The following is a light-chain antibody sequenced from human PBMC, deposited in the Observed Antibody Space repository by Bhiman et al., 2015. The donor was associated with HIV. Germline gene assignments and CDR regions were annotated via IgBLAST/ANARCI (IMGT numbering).Light chain of an antibody. CDR2: DVT. Sequence: QSALTQPASMSGSPGQSITISCTGSSRDIGAYDYVSWYQQHPGKAPKVLIYDVTKRPSGVSDRFSGSKSGNTASLTISGLQAEDEADYYCTSFTTSRTYVFGTGTEVTVL. CDR1: SRDIGAYDY. J-gene: IGLJ1*01. V-gene: IGLV2-14*03. CDR3: TSFTTSRTYV.